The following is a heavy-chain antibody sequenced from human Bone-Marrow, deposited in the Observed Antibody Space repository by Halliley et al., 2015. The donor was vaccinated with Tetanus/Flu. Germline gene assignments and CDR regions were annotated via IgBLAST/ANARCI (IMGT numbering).Heavy chain of an antibody. D-gene: IGHD1-1*01. V-gene: IGHV6-1*01. J-gene: IGHJ4*02. Sequence: LGWLGRTYYRSKWFNDYAVSVKSRISITPATSKNQFSLQLNSVPPDDTAVYYYARSVPHFDSWGQGTLVTVSS. CDR2: TYYRSKWFN. CDR3: ARSVPHFDS.